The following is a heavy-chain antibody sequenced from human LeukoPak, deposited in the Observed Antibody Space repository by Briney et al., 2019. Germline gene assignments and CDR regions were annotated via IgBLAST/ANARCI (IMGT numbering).Heavy chain of an antibody. CDR3: ARSPQGTATTANWLDP. D-gene: IGHD4-17*01. Sequence: PSQTLSLTCAVSGGSISSGGYSWSWIRQPPGKGLEWIGYIYYSGSTYHNPSLKSRVTISVDTSKNQFSLNLISVTAADTAVYYCARSPQGTATTANWLDPWGQGTLVTVSS. V-gene: IGHV4-30-4*07. CDR1: GGSISSGGYS. J-gene: IGHJ5*02. CDR2: IYYSGST.